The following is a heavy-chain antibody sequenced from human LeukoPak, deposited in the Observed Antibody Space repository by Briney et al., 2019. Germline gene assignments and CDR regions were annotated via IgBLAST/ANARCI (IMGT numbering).Heavy chain of an antibody. CDR2: IIPIFGTA. Sequence: ASVKVSCKASGGTFSSYAISWVRQAPGQGLEWMGRIIPIFGTANYAQKFQGRVTITTDESTSTAYMELSSLRSEDTAVYYCAPAPITMVRGVITSDAFDIWGQGTTVTVSS. J-gene: IGHJ3*02. V-gene: IGHV1-69*05. CDR1: GGTFSSYA. CDR3: APAPITMVRGVITSDAFDI. D-gene: IGHD3-10*01.